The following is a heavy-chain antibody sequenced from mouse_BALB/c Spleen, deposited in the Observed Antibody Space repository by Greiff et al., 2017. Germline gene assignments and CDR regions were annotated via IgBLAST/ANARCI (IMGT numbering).Heavy chain of an antibody. D-gene: IGHD1-2*01. V-gene: IGHV5-4*02. Sequence: DVHLVESGGGLVKPGGSLKLSCAASGFTFSDYYMYWVRQTPEKRLEWVATISDGGSYTYYPDSVKGRFTISRDNAKNNLYLQMSSLKSEDTAMYYCARDGGYNFDYWGQGTTLTVSS. CDR3: ARDGGYNFDY. CDR1: GFTFSDYY. CDR2: ISDGGSYT. J-gene: IGHJ2*01.